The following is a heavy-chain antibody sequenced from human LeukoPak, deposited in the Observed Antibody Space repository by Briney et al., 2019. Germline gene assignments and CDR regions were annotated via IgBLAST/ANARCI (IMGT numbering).Heavy chain of an antibody. CDR2: IYYSGST. CDR1: GFTFSSYSMN. V-gene: IGHV4-59*05. D-gene: IGHD2/OR15-2a*01. Sequence: GSLRLFCAASGFTFSSYSMNWVRQAPGKGLEWIGSIYYSGSTYYNPSLKSRVTISVDTSKNQFSLKLSSVTAADTAVYYCVKASLEYYFDYWGQGTLVTVSS. J-gene: IGHJ4*02. CDR3: VKASLEYYFDY.